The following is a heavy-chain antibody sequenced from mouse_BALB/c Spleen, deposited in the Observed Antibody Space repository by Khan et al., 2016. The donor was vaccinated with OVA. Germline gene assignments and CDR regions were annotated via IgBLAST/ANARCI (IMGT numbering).Heavy chain of an antibody. Sequence: EVQLQESGPGLVKPSQSLSLTCTVTGYSITSDYAWNWIRQFPGNKLEWMGFISYSGNTKYNPSLKSRFSITRDTSKNQFFLQLNSVTTEDTATYYCARVYGREFDCLGQGTYLTVSS. J-gene: IGHJ2*02. CDR2: ISYSGNT. D-gene: IGHD1-1*01. CDR3: ARVYGREFDC. CDR1: GYSITSDYA. V-gene: IGHV3-2*02.